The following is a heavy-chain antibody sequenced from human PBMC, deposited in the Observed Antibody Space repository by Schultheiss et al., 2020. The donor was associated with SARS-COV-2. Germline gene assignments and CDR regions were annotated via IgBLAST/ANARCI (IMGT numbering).Heavy chain of an antibody. CDR2: IYYSGST. Sequence: SETLSLTCTVSGGSISTYYWNWIRQPPGKGLEWIGNIYYSGSTNYNPSLKSRVALSVDTSKNQFSLKLSSVTAADTAVYYCARAPYGDYPSDYWGQGTLVTVSS. CDR1: GGSISTYY. J-gene: IGHJ4*02. V-gene: IGHV4-59*01. CDR3: ARAPYGDYPSDY. D-gene: IGHD4-17*01.